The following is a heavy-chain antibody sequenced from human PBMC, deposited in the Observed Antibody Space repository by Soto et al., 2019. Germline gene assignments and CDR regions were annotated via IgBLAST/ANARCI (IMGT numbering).Heavy chain of an antibody. CDR1: GYTFTSYG. V-gene: IGHV1-18*01. CDR3: ARIPDYSDYFDY. D-gene: IGHD4-4*01. Sequence: QVQLVQSGAEVKKPGASVKVSCKASGYTFTSYGITWVRQAPGQGLEWMGWISAYNGNTKYSQKIQGRVTMTTDTSTSTAYMELTSLRSDDTAVYYCARIPDYSDYFDYWGQGTLFTVSS. J-gene: IGHJ4*02. CDR2: ISAYNGNT.